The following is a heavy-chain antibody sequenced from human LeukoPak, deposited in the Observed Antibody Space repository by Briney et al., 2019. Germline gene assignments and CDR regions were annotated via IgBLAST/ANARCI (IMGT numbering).Heavy chain of an antibody. CDR2: INYSGST. CDR1: GGSISGYY. V-gene: IGHV4-59*01. Sequence: SETLSLTCTVPGGSISGYYRHWIRQPPGMGLEWIGYINYSGSTDYNPSLKSRVAISVDTSKNQFSLNLRSVTAADTAVYYCAREYSSFEYWGQGILVTVSS. D-gene: IGHD3-22*01. J-gene: IGHJ4*02. CDR3: AREYSSFEY.